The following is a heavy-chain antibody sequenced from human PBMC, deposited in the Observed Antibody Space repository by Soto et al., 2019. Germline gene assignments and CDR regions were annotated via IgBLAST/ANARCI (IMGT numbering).Heavy chain of an antibody. CDR3: AGRPGEQHPDAFDI. Sequence: QVQPVQSGAEVKKPGSSVKVSCKASGGTFSSYAISWVRQAPGQGLEWMGGIIPIFGTANYAQKFQGRVTITADESTSTAYMELSSLRSEDTAVYYCAGRPGEQHPDAFDIWGQGTMVTVSS. V-gene: IGHV1-69*12. CDR2: IIPIFGTA. J-gene: IGHJ3*02. CDR1: GGTFSSYA. D-gene: IGHD6-13*01.